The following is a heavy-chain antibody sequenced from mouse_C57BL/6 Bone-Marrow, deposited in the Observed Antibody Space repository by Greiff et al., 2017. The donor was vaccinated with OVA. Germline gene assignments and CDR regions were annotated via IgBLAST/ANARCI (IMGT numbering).Heavy chain of an antibody. D-gene: IGHD1-1*01. J-gene: IGHJ1*03. CDR2: FHPYNDDT. Sequence: VPVVASGAELVKPGASVQMSCTASGYTFTTYPIEWLKQNPGKSLEWIGNFHPYNDDTKYNEKFKGKSTLTVEKSSSTVYLELSRITSDDSAVYYCARRATVGATGELYGYFDVWGTGTTVTVSS. CDR1: GYTFTTYP. CDR3: ARRATVGATGELYGYFDV. V-gene: IGHV1-47*01.